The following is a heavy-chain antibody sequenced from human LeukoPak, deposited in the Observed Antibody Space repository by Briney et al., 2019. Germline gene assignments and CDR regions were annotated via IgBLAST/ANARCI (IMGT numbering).Heavy chain of an antibody. CDR1: GFTFSDYY. Sequence: GGSLRLSCAASGFTFSDYYMSWIRQAPGKGLEWVSYISSSGSTIYYADSVRGRFTISRDNSKSTLFLQMNDLRVEDTAKFYCAKSLFTSATGTGRAFHIWGQGTMVSVSS. CDR2: ISSSGSTI. D-gene: IGHD1-1*01. J-gene: IGHJ3*02. CDR3: AKSLFTSATGTGRAFHI. V-gene: IGHV3-11*01.